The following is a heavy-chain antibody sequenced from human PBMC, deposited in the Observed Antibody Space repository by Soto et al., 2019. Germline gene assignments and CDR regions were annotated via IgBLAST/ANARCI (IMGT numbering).Heavy chain of an antibody. J-gene: IGHJ4*02. CDR2: IYWDDDK. Sequence: KESGPTLVKPTQTLTLTCTFSGFSLSTSGVGVGWIRQPPGKALEWLALIYWDDDKRYIPSLKSRLTITKDTSKNQVVLTMTNMDPVDTATYYCAHLTFRIVEQDMIVVVNAFDYWGQGTLVTVSS. V-gene: IGHV2-5*02. CDR1: GFSLSTSGVG. CDR3: AHLTFRIVEQDMIVVVNAFDY. D-gene: IGHD3-22*01.